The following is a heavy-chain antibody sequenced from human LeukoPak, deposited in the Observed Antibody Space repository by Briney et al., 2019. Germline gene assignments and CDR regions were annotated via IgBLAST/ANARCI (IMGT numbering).Heavy chain of an antibody. CDR1: GFSVSSTY. D-gene: IGHD4-23*01. CDR2: IYSGGGT. J-gene: IGHJ6*02. CDR3: ARPLSTAVATPYYYGMDV. V-gene: IGHV3-66*04. Sequence: GGSLRLSCAASGFSVSSTYMSWVRQAPGKGLQWVSVIYSGGGTYYAASVKGRFTISRDNSNNTVFLQMNNLRAEDTAVYYCARPLSTAVATPYYYGMDVWGQGTTVTVSS.